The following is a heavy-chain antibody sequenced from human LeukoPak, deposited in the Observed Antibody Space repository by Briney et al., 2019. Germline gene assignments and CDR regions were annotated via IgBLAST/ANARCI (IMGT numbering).Heavy chain of an antibody. CDR3: TRDYGARDD. Sequence: GGSLRLSCAVSGFIFKSTFMNWVRQAPGKGLERVSSISSSGSYIHYADSVKGRFTVSRDNDNDTLYLHMTGLSAEDSATYYCTRDYGARDDWGQGTLVTVSS. J-gene: IGHJ4*02. V-gene: IGHV3-21*01. CDR2: ISSSGSYI. D-gene: IGHD4-17*01. CDR1: GFIFKSTF.